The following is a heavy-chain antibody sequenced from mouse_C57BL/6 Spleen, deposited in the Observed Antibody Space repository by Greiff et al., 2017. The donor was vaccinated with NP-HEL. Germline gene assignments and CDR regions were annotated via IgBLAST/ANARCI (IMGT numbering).Heavy chain of an antibody. CDR1: GYTFTGYW. V-gene: IGHV1-9*01. D-gene: IGHD1-1*01. J-gene: IGHJ3*01. CDR3: ANPGNYYGSSLFAY. CDR2: ILPGSGST. Sequence: VQLQQSGAELMKPGASVKLSCKATGYTFTGYWIEWVKQRPGHGLEWIGEILPGSGSTNYNEKFKGKATFTADTSSNTAYMQLSSLTTEDSAIYYCANPGNYYGSSLFAYWGQGTLVTVSA.